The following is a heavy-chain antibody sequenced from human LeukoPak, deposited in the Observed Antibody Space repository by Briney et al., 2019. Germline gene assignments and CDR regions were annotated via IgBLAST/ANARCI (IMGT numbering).Heavy chain of an antibody. CDR2: ISYDGSNK. CDR3: ARQAVAVINWFDP. Sequence: GGSLRLSCAASGFTFSSYGMHWVRQAPGKGLEWVAVISYDGSNKYYADSVKGRFTISRDNSKNTLYLQMNSLRAEDTAVYYCARQAVAVINWFDPWGQGTLVTVSS. D-gene: IGHD6-19*01. CDR1: GFTFSSYG. J-gene: IGHJ5*02. V-gene: IGHV3-30*03.